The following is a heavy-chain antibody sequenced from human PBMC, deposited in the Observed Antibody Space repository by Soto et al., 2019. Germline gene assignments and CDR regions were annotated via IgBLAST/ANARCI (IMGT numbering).Heavy chain of an antibody. V-gene: IGHV4-31*03. D-gene: IGHD3-10*01. Sequence: QVQLQESGPGLVKPSQTLSLTCTVSGGSISSSGYYWSWIRQHPGKGLEWIGEINHSGSTNYNPSLKSRVTISVDTSKNQFSLKLSSVTAADTAVYYCARVPLWFGEFQSSLYAFDIWGQGTMVTVSS. CDR2: INHSGST. CDR1: GGSISSSGYY. J-gene: IGHJ3*02. CDR3: ARVPLWFGEFQSSLYAFDI.